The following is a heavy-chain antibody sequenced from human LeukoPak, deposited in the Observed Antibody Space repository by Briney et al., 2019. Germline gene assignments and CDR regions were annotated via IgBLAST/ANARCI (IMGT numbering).Heavy chain of an antibody. CDR2: IKPDGGIT. Sequence: GGSLRLSCAASGFTFGTYWMSWVRQAPGKGLEWVANIKPDGGITHYVDSVTGRFTISRDNAKNSLYLQMNSLRAEDTAVYYCAKDWYYYGSGKVFYMDVWGKGTTVAVSS. V-gene: IGHV3-7*01. CDR1: GFTFGTYW. D-gene: IGHD3-10*01. J-gene: IGHJ6*03. CDR3: AKDWYYYGSGKVFYMDV.